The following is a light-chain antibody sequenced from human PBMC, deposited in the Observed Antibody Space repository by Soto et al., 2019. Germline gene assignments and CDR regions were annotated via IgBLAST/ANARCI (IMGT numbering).Light chain of an antibody. Sequence: QSALTQPASVSGSPGQSITISCTGTSSDVGGYNYVSWYQQHPGKAPKLMIYDVSNRPSGVSNRFSGSKSGNTASLTISGLQAEDEADYYCSSSTSSSTLVFGGWTKVTVL. V-gene: IGLV2-14*01. CDR1: SSDVGGYNY. J-gene: IGLJ2*01. CDR2: DVS. CDR3: SSSTSSSTLV.